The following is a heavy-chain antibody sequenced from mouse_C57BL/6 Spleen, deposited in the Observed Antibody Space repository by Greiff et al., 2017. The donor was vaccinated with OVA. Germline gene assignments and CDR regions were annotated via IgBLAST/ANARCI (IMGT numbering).Heavy chain of an antibody. V-gene: IGHV1-18*01. CDR1: GYTFTDYN. CDR3: ARHYGSSPYWYFDV. J-gene: IGHJ1*03. D-gene: IGHD1-1*01. Sequence: EVQLQESGPELVKPGASVKIPCKASGYTFTDYNMDWVKQSHGKSLEWIGDINPNNGGTIYNQKFKGKATLTVDKSSSTAYMELRSLTSEDTAVYYCARHYGSSPYWYFDVWGTGTTVTVSS. CDR2: INPNNGGT.